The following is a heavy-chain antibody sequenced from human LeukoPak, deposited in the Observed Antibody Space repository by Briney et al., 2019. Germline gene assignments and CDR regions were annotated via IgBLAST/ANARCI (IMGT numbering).Heavy chain of an antibody. D-gene: IGHD2-15*01. Sequence: SETLSLTCTVSGGSISSSSYYWGWIRQPPGKGLEWIGSIYYSGSTYYNPSLKSRVTISVDTSKNQFSLKLSFVTAADTAVYYCARTPTLRTYYYYMDVWGKGTTVTVSS. V-gene: IGHV4-39*01. CDR1: GGSISSSSYY. CDR3: ARTPTLRTYYYYMDV. J-gene: IGHJ6*03. CDR2: IYYSGST.